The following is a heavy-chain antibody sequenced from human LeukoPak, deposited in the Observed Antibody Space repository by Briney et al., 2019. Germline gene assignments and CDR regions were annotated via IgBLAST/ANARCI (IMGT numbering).Heavy chain of an antibody. J-gene: IGHJ4*02. CDR2: INHSGST. V-gene: IGHV4-34*01. Sequence: PSETLSLTCAVCGGSFSGYYWSWIRQPPGKGLEWIGEINHSGSTNYNPSLKSRVTISVDTSKNQFSLKLSSVTAADTAVYYCARCHSAQGIAVAGALSYWGQGTLVTVSS. CDR3: ARCHSAQGIAVAGALSY. CDR1: GGSFSGYY. D-gene: IGHD6-19*01.